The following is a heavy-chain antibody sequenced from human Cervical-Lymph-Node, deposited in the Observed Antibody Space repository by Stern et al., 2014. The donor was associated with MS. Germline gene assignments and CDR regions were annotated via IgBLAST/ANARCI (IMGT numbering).Heavy chain of an antibody. Sequence: EVQLVESGGGLVKPGGSLRLSCAASGFAFSDVWMSWVRQAPGKGLEWVGRIKTNTHGGTIDHAAPVKGRFTISRDDSKNTLYLQMNGLKTEDTAMYYCTTDLDYSGWYEGSYFDYWGQGTLVTVSS. V-gene: IGHV3-15*01. CDR1: GFAFSDVW. J-gene: IGHJ4*02. CDR3: TTDLDYSGWYEGSYFDY. CDR2: IKTNTHGGTI. D-gene: IGHD6-19*01.